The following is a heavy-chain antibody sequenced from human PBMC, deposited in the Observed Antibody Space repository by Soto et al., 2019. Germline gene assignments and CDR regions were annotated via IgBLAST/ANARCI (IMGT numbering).Heavy chain of an antibody. Sequence: QVQLVQSGAEVKKPGASVKVSCKASGYTFTSYGISWVRQAPGQGLEWMGWISAYNGNTNYAQKLQGRVTMTTDTSTSTAYMELRSLRSDDTAVYYCARDHFGDIVVVVAAIPTYWGQGTLVTVSS. CDR1: GYTFTSYG. J-gene: IGHJ4*02. CDR2: ISAYNGNT. CDR3: ARDHFGDIVVVVAAIPTY. V-gene: IGHV1-18*01. D-gene: IGHD2-15*01.